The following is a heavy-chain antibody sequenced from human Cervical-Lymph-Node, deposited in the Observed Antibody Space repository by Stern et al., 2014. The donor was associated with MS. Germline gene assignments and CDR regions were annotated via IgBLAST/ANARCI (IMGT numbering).Heavy chain of an antibody. CDR1: GFTFSSYS. J-gene: IGHJ2*01. V-gene: IGHV3-21*01. CDR2: ISSSGSFI. CDR3: ARVNEGFWYLDL. Sequence: EVQLVESGGGLVKPGGSLRLSCAASGFTFSSYSMNWVRQAPGKGLEGVSSISSSGSFIYYADSVKGRFTISRDNAKNSLYLQMNSLRAEDTALYYCARVNEGFWYLDLWGRGTLVTASS.